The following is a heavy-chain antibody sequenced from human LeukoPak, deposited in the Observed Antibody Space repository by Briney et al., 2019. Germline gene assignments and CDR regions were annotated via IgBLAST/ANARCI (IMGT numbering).Heavy chain of an antibody. V-gene: IGHV3-23*01. J-gene: IGHJ6*02. D-gene: IGHD6-19*01. CDR2: ISGSGGDT. CDR3: AKAAVAGLFYYYGMEV. CDR1: GFTFSNSA. Sequence: PGGSLRLSCAASGFTFSNSAMSWVRQGPGKGLEWVSGISGSGGDTYYADSVKGRFTISRDNSMNTLYVHMNSLRAEDTAVYFCAKAAVAGLFYYYGMEVWGQGTTVTVSS.